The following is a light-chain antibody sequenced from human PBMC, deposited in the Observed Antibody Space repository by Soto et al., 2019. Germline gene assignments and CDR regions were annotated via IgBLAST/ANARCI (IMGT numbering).Light chain of an antibody. Sequence: EVVMTQSPATLSVSPGERDTHSCRASQSVNNNLAWYQQKPGQAPRLVMYGVSTRATGVPARFSGTRSGTEFTLTISSLQSEDFAVYYCQQYHSRPRTFGQGTKVDIK. J-gene: IGKJ1*01. CDR1: QSVNNN. V-gene: IGKV3-15*01. CDR3: QQYHSRPRT. CDR2: GVS.